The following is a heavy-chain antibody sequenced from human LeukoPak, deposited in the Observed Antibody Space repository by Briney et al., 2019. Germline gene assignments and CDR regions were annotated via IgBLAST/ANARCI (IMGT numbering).Heavy chain of an antibody. CDR3: ATNVEMATIGAFDI. CDR1: GYTLTELS. Sequence: GASVKVSCKVSGYTLTELSMHWVRQAPGKGLEWMGGFDPEDGETIYAQKFQGRVTMTEDTSTDTAYMELCSLRSEDTAVYYCATNVEMATIGAFDIWGQGTMVTVSS. D-gene: IGHD5-24*01. V-gene: IGHV1-24*01. CDR2: FDPEDGET. J-gene: IGHJ3*02.